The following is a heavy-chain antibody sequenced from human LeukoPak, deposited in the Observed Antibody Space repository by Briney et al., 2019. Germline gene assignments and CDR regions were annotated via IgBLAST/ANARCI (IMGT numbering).Heavy chain of an antibody. CDR2: IIPIFGTA. Sequence: SVKVSCKASGGTFSSYAISWVRQAPGQGLEWMGGIIPIFGTANYAQKFQGRVTITADESTSTAYMELSSLRSEDTAVYYCACSYYYDSSGYYSGNYYFDYWGQGTLATVSS. CDR1: GGTFSSYA. D-gene: IGHD3-22*01. J-gene: IGHJ4*02. V-gene: IGHV1-69*13. CDR3: ACSYYYDSSGYYSGNYYFDY.